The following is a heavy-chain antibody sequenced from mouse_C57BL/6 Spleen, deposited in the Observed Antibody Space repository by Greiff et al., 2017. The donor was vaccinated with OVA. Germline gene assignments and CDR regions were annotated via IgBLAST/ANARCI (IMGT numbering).Heavy chain of an antibody. Sequence: VKVVESGPGLVAPSQSLSITCTVSGFSLTSYGVDWVRQPPGKGLEWLGVIWGGGSTNYNSALMSRLSISKDNSKSQVFLKMNSLQTDDTAMYHCAKHLTGTNYAMDYWGQGTSVTVSS. D-gene: IGHD4-1*01. J-gene: IGHJ4*01. CDR1: GFSLTSYG. V-gene: IGHV2-9*01. CDR3: AKHLTGTNYAMDY. CDR2: IWGGGST.